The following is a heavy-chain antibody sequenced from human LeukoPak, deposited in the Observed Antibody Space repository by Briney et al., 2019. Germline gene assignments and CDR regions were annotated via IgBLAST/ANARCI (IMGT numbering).Heavy chain of an antibody. Sequence: SETLSLTCAVNGGSFSGYYWNWIRQPPGKRLEWIGEINHTGSTNYNPSLKSRVTIAIDASKNQFSLHLRSVTAADTALYYCARVQTTVLAPAVWGLGTQVTVSS. CDR3: ARVQTTVLAPAV. J-gene: IGHJ4*02. V-gene: IGHV4-34*01. D-gene: IGHD4-17*01. CDR2: INHTGST. CDR1: GGSFSGYY.